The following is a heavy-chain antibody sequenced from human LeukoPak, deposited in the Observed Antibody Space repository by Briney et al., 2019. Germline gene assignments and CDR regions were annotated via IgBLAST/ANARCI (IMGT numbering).Heavy chain of an antibody. CDR3: AKDHSGYFDSYYFDY. V-gene: IGHV3-30-3*01. Sequence: PGGSLRLSCAASGFTFSSYAMHWVRQAPGKGLEWVAVISYDGSNKYYADSVKGRFTISRDNSKNTLYLQMNSLRAEDTAVYYCAKDHSGYFDSYYFDYWGQGTLVTVSS. CDR2: ISYDGSNK. J-gene: IGHJ4*02. D-gene: IGHD3-9*01. CDR1: GFTFSSYA.